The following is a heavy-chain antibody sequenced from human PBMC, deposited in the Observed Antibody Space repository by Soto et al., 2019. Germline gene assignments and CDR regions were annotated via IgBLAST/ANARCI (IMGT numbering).Heavy chain of an antibody. J-gene: IGHJ5*02. CDR2: IIPIFGRT. D-gene: IGHD6-19*01. V-gene: IGHV1-69*06. CDR3: VRDTHGDQWLAGHWFDP. CDR1: GGTFSNYA. Sequence: GASVKVSCKASGGTFSNYAISWVRQAPGHGLEWMGGIIPIFGRTNYAQKFQGRVTITADKYTSTAYMELSSLRSEGTSAYYCVRDTHGDQWLAGHWFDPLGQGTLVTVS.